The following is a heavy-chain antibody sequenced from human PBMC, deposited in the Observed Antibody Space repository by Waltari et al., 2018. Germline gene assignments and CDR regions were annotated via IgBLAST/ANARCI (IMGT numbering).Heavy chain of an antibody. Sequence: QLQLQESGPGLVKPSGTLSPTCGVSGDSVTKNYWVSWVRQTPGKGLEWIGQVHGSGKANYNPAFASRITVSLDTSSNQVSLRVTSATAADTAIYYCARDRGRGLYLDSWGPGTLVTVSP. CDR1: GDSVTKNYW. V-gene: IGHV4-4*02. J-gene: IGHJ4*02. D-gene: IGHD2-15*01. CDR2: VHGSGKA. CDR3: ARDRGRGLYLDS.